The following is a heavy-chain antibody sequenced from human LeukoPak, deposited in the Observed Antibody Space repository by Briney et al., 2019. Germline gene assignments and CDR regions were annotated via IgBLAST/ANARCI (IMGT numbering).Heavy chain of an antibody. Sequence: GASVKVSCMVSGDTLTALSMHWVRQAPGKGLEWIGGFHPEDGETIYAQKFQGRVTMTEDTSTDTAYMELSSLRSDDTAVYYCTTGKIYCSTTSCSDDYWGQGTLVTVSS. CDR2: FHPEDGET. D-gene: IGHD2-2*01. J-gene: IGHJ4*02. CDR1: GDTLTALS. V-gene: IGHV1-24*01. CDR3: TTGKIYCSTTSCSDDY.